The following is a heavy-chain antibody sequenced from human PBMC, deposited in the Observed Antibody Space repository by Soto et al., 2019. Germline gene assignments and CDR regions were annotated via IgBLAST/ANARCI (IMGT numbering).Heavy chain of an antibody. CDR2: IYHSGST. Sequence: SETLSLTCAVSGGSISSSNWWSWVRQPPGKGLEWIGEIYHSGSTNYNPSLKSRVTIAVDKSKNQFSLKLSSVTAADKALYSCERGGPVGFDTWGQGTLVTVSS. CDR3: ERGGPVGFDT. CDR1: GGSISSSNW. J-gene: IGHJ5*02. D-gene: IGHD2-15*01. V-gene: IGHV4-4*02.